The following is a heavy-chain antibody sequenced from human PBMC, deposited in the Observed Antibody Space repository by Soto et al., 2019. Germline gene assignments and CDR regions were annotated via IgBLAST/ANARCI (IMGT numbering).Heavy chain of an antibody. Sequence: PSETLSLTCAVYGGSFSGYYWSWIRQPPGKGLEWIGEINHSGSTNYNPSLKSRVTISVDTSKNQLSLKLSSVTAADTAVYYCARVYGGSGGSSSTLMDVLGKGTTVTGSS. CDR1: GGSFSGYY. D-gene: IGHD2-15*01. J-gene: IGHJ6*03. CDR2: INHSGST. CDR3: ARVYGGSGGSSSTLMDV. V-gene: IGHV4-34*01.